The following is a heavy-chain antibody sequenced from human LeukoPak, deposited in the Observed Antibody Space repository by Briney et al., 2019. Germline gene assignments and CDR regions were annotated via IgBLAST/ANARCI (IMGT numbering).Heavy chain of an antibody. CDR3: ARGRLRYCSSTSCYPTGYFQH. V-gene: IGHV3-48*03. CDR2: ISSSGSTI. Sequence: GGSLRLSCAASGFTFSSYEMNWVRQAPGKGLEWVSYISSSGSTIYYADSVKGRFTISRDNAKNSLYLQMNRLRAEDTAVYYCARGRLRYCSSTSCYPTGYFQHWGQGTLVTVSS. CDR1: GFTFSSYE. D-gene: IGHD2-2*01. J-gene: IGHJ1*01.